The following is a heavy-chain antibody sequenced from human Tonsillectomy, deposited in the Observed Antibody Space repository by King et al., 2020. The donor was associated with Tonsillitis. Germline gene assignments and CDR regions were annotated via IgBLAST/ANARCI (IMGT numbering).Heavy chain of an antibody. CDR1: GFTFSNYA. CDR3: AQAQWLVRELFDY. V-gene: IGHV3-23*03. D-gene: IGHD6-19*01. J-gene: IGHJ4*02. CDR2: IYSAGSNA. Sequence: VQLVESGGGLVQPGGSLRLSCAASGFTFSNYAMNWVRQAPGKGLEWVSVIYSAGSNAYYADSVRGRFTISRDDSKNTLYLQMNSLRAEDTAVYYCAQAQWLVRELFDYWGQGTLVTVSS.